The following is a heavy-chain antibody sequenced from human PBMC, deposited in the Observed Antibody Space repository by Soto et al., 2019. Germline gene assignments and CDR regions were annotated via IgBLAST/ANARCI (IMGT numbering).Heavy chain of an antibody. Sequence: ASVKVSCKASGYTFTSYAMHWVRQAPGQRLEWMGWINAGNGNTKYSQKFQGRVTITRDTSASTAYMELSRLRSDDTAVYYCARGGIVVVPEYNNWFDPWGQGTLVTVSS. V-gene: IGHV1-3*01. CDR3: ARGGIVVVPEYNNWFDP. CDR2: INAGNGNT. CDR1: GYTFTSYA. D-gene: IGHD2-2*01. J-gene: IGHJ5*02.